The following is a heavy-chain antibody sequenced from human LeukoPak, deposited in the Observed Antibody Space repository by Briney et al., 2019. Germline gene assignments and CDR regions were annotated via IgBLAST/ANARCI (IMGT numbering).Heavy chain of an antibody. CDR1: GFTFSSYW. D-gene: IGHD4-17*01. Sequence: PGGSLRLSCAASGFTFSSYWMSWVRQAPGKGLEWVASIKQDGSEKYYVDSVKGRFTISRDNAKNSLYLQMNSLRAEDTALYYCARAPGEGWFDPWGQGTPVTVSS. CDR3: ARAPGEGWFDP. J-gene: IGHJ5*02. V-gene: IGHV3-7*01. CDR2: IKQDGSEK.